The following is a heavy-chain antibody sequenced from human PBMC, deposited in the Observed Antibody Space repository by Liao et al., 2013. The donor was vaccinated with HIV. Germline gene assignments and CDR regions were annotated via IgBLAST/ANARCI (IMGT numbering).Heavy chain of an antibody. CDR1: GGSISGYY. CDR3: ARVIPYDSSGYTDALDI. D-gene: IGHD3-22*01. CDR2: IYTGGST. J-gene: IGHJ3*02. V-gene: IGHV4-4*07. Sequence: QVRLQESGPGLVKPSETLSLTCSVSGGSISGYYWSWIRQPAGKGLEWIGRIYTGGSTNYNPSVKSRVTMSVDTSKSQVSLKLSSVTAADTAVYYCARVIPYDSSGYTDALDIWGHGTMVSVSS.